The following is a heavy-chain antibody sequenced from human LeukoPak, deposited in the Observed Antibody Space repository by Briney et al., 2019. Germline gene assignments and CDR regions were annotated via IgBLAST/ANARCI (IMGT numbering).Heavy chain of an antibody. V-gene: IGHV3-15*01. CDR1: GFTFSNAW. CDR3: STLPTRAVAVPNDY. CDR2: IKSKTDGGTT. J-gene: IGHJ4*02. Sequence: GGSLRLSCAASGFTFSNAWMNWVRQAPGKGLEWVGRIKSKTDGGTTDYAAPVKGRFTISRDDSKNTLYLQMNSLKTEDTAVYYCSTLPTRAVAVPNDYWGQGTLVTVSS. D-gene: IGHD6-19*01.